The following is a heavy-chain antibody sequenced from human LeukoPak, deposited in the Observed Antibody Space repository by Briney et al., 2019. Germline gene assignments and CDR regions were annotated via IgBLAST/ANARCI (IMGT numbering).Heavy chain of an antibody. J-gene: IGHJ4*02. Sequence: GGSLRLSCAASGFTFSSCAMSWVRQAPGKGLEWVSTVIDSGNSVYYADSVEGRFTISRDNSKNTLYLQMNSLRAGDTAVYYCAKDPIFSGSYGVFDSWGQGTLVTVSS. CDR2: VIDSGNSV. CDR1: GFTFSSCA. CDR3: AKDPIFSGSYGVFDS. V-gene: IGHV3-23*01. D-gene: IGHD1-26*01.